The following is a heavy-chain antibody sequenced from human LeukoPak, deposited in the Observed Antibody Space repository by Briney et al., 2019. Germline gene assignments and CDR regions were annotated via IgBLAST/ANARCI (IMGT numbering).Heavy chain of an antibody. J-gene: IGHJ4*02. CDR3: VRDWGYDSSGKSQKYFDS. Sequence: PGGSLRLSFAASRFTFSSYAMSWARHAPGKGLEGVSAISCSGGSTFYADSVKGRFTISRDNSKNSLYLQMNSRRAEDTAVYYYVRDWGYDSSGKSQKYFDSWGQGTLVIVSS. D-gene: IGHD3-22*01. CDR1: RFTFSSYA. CDR2: ISCSGGST. V-gene: IGHV3-23*01.